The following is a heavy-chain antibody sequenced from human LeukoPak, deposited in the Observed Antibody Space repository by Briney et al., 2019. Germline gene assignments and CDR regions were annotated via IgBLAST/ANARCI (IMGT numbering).Heavy chain of an antibody. CDR2: IFYSGTT. CDR3: ARKGYTNGYDY. V-gene: IGHV4-59*08. Sequence: SETLSLTCTVSGGSISSYYWRWIRQPPGKGLEWIGFIFYSGTTNYNPSLKSRVTISVDTSKNQFSLKVISVTAADTAVYYCARKGYTNGYDYWGQGTLVTVSS. CDR1: GGSISSYY. D-gene: IGHD5-18*01. J-gene: IGHJ4*02.